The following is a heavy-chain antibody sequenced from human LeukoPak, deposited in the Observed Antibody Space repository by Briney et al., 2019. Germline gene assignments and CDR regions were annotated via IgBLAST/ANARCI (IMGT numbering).Heavy chain of an antibody. J-gene: IGHJ5*02. V-gene: IGHV4-59*01. CDR3: ASLSNWFDP. D-gene: IGHD3-16*02. CDR2: IYYSGSRST. CDR1: GGSISSYY. Sequence: PSETLSLTCTVSGGSISSYYWSWIRQPPGKGLEWIGYIYYSGSRSTNYNLSLKSRVTISVDTSKNQLSLKLSSMTAADTAVYYCASLSNWFDPWGQGTLVTVSS.